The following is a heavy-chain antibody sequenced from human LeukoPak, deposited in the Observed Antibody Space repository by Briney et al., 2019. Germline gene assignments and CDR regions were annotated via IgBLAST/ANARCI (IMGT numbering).Heavy chain of an antibody. CDR2: LNKDGART. V-gene: IGHV3-43*02. Sequence: GESLRLSCAASGFRFEAYAMHWVRHVPGKRLEWVSHLNKDGARTYYADSAKGRLPISRANNQNSLYLQMKSLSSEDTALYYCGTWAFYFGRDVWGQGITVTVSS. J-gene: IGHJ6*02. CDR1: GFRFEAYA. CDR3: GTWAFYFGRDV. D-gene: IGHD2/OR15-2a*01.